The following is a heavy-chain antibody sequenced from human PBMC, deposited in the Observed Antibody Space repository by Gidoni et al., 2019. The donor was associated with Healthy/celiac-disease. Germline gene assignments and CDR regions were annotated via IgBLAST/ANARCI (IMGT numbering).Heavy chain of an antibody. CDR1: GGPLRSSA. Sequence: HVQLVQSGAEVQKPGYSVTVSCKASGGPLRSSAISWVRQAPGPRLEWMVGIIPIFGTANDAQKCQGRVTSTADESTSTAYMELSSLRSEDTAGYYCARVGGGRKSYCGGDCSYYYGMDVWGQGTTVTVSS. D-gene: IGHD2-21*02. J-gene: IGHJ6*02. CDR3: ARVGGGRKSYCGGDCSYYYGMDV. V-gene: IGHV1-69*01. CDR2: IIPIFGTA.